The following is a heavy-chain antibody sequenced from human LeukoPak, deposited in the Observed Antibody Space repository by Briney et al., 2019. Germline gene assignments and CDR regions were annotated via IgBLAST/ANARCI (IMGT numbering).Heavy chain of an antibody. D-gene: IGHD1-26*01. J-gene: IGHJ3*02. CDR2: IHYTGST. CDR3: ARIPNSGSYVVAFDI. V-gene: IGHV4-59*12. Sequence: SETLSLTCTVSGGSINSYYWSWIRQPPGKGLECIGYIHYTGSTNYNPSLKSRVTISVDTSKNQFSLKLSSVTAADTAVYYCARIPNSGSYVVAFDIWGQGTMVTVSS. CDR1: GGSINSYY.